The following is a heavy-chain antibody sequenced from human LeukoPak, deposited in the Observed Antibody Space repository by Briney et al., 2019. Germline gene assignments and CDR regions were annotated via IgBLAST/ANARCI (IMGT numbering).Heavy chain of an antibody. J-gene: IGHJ4*02. D-gene: IGHD1-14*01. CDR2: ISGSGGST. Sequence: GGSLRLXCAASGFTFSSYAMSWVRQAPGKVLEWVSAISGSGGSTYYADSVKGRFTISRDNSKNTLYLQMNSLRAEDTAVYYCAKSLSRTGDYWGQGTLVTVSS. CDR1: GFTFSSYA. V-gene: IGHV3-23*01. CDR3: AKSLSRTGDY.